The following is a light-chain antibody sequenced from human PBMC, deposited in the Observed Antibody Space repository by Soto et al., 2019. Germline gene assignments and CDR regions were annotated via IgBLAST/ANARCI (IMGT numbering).Light chain of an antibody. J-gene: IGKJ4*01. V-gene: IGKV1-39*01. Sequence: DIQMTQSPSSLSASVGERVTITCRASQSISSYLNWYQQKPGKAPKLLIYAASSLQSGVPSRFSGSGSGTDFTLTISSLQPEDFATYYCQQSYSTPLTFGGGTKVDNK. CDR1: QSISSY. CDR2: AAS. CDR3: QQSYSTPLT.